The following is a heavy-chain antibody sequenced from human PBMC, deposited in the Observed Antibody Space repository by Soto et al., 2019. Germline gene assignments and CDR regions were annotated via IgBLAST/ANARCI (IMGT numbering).Heavy chain of an antibody. V-gene: IGHV3-74*01. CDR1: GFTFSSYW. J-gene: IGHJ3*02. CDR3: ARDPQPYYDDSSAFRVGGGFDI. D-gene: IGHD3-22*01. CDR2: INGDGSST. Sequence: QPGGSLRLSCAASGFTFSSYWMHWVRQAPGKGLVWVSGINGDGSSTSYADSVKGRFTISRDNAKNTLYLQMNSLRAEDTAVYYCARDPQPYYDDSSAFRVGGGFDIWGQGTMVTVSS.